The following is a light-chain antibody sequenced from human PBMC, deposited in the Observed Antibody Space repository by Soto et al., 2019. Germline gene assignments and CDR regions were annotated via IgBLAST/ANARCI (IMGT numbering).Light chain of an antibody. J-gene: IGKJ1*01. CDR3: QQSYTNPRT. V-gene: IGKV1-39*01. CDR1: QSIRTY. Sequence: DIQMTQSPSSLSASVGDRVTITCRASQSIRTYLNWYQQKPGKAPKFLIYAASTLQSGVPSRFPGSGSGTEFTLTISSLQPEDFATYYCQQSYTNPRTFGQGTKVEIK. CDR2: AAS.